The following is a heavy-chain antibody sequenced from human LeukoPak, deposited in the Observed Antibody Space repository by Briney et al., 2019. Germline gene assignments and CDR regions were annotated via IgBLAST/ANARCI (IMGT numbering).Heavy chain of an antibody. CDR3: ARDAGYCSGGSCYSWFDP. J-gene: IGHJ5*02. D-gene: IGHD2-15*01. Sequence: ASVKVSCKASSYTFTIDGISWVRQAPGQGLELMGWISAYNGNTNYAQKLQGRVTMTTDTSTSTAYMELGSLRSDDTAVYYCARDAGYCSGGSCYSWFDPWGQGTLVTVSS. CDR1: SYTFTIDG. V-gene: IGHV1-18*01. CDR2: ISAYNGNT.